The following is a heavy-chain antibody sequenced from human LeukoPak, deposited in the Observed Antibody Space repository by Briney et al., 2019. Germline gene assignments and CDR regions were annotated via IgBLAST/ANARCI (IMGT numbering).Heavy chain of an antibody. V-gene: IGHV1-3*01. CDR3: VRDMVRGVIVLGY. Sequence: ASVKVSCKASRYTFTSYGMHWVRQAPGQRLEWMGWINAGNGNTKYSQKFQGRVTITRDTSASTAYMELSSLRSEDTAVYYCVRDMVRGVIVLGYWGQGTLVTVSS. D-gene: IGHD3-10*01. CDR1: RYTFTSYG. J-gene: IGHJ4*02. CDR2: INAGNGNT.